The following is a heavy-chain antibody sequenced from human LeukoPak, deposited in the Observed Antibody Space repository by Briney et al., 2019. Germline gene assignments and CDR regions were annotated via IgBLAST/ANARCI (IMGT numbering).Heavy chain of an antibody. V-gene: IGHV3-48*02. Sequence: PGGSLRLSCTASGFTFSSYNMNWVRQTPGKGLEWLSYISGSSGTIYYADSVKGRFTISRDNAKNPLDLQMNSLRDEDTALYYCARVANSNYYFDCWGQGTLVTVSS. CDR3: ARVANSNYYFDC. J-gene: IGHJ4*02. CDR2: ISGSSGTI. D-gene: IGHD1-7*01. CDR1: GFTFSSYN.